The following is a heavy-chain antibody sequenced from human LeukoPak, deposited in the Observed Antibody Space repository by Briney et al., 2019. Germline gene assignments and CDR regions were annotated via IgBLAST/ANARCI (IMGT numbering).Heavy chain of an antibody. CDR2: IYSSGST. D-gene: IGHD3-16*01. J-gene: IGHJ3*02. Sequence: SETLPLTCTVSGGSIGSYYWSWIRQPPGKGLEWIGYIYSSGSTNYNPSLKSRVTISLDTSKNQFTLKLSSVTAADTALYYCARRQDLGAFDIWGPGAMVTVSS. CDR3: ARRQDLGAFDI. V-gene: IGHV4-59*08. CDR1: GGSIGSYY.